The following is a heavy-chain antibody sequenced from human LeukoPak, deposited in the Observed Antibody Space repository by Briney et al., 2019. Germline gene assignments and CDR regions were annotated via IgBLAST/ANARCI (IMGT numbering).Heavy chain of an antibody. CDR2: IYPRDGST. J-gene: IGHJ4*02. CDR3: ARDQEGFDY. Sequence: ASVKVSCKASGYTFTSNYIHWVRQAPGQGLEWMGMIYPRDGSTSYAQKFQGRVTVTRDTSTSTVHMELSGLRSVDTAVYYCARDQEGFDYWGQGTLVTVSS. V-gene: IGHV1-46*01. CDR1: GYTFTSNY.